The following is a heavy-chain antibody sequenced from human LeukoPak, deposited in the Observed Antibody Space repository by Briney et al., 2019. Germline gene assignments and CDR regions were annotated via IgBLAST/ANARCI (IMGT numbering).Heavy chain of an antibody. CDR1: GFTFSSYS. V-gene: IGHV3-48*01. J-gene: IGHJ6*02. Sequence: GGSLRLSCAASGFTFSSYSMNWVRQAPGKGLEWVSYISSSSTIYYADSVKGRFTISRDNSKNTLYLQMNSLRAEDTAVYYCARDSYCSSTSCYTSMDVWGQGTTVTVSS. CDR2: ISSSSTI. CDR3: ARDSYCSSTSCYTSMDV. D-gene: IGHD2-2*02.